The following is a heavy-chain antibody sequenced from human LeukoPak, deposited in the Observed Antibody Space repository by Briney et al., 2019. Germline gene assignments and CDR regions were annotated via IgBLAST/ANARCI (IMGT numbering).Heavy chain of an antibody. D-gene: IGHD3-22*01. V-gene: IGHV1-3*04. CDR2: INTGDGNT. CDR1: GYTFTSWP. Sequence: APVKVSCKASGYTFTSWPMHWVRQAPGQRLEWLGWINTGDGNTKYSQKFQSRVTITTDTSASTAYMELSVLRSEDTAVYYCARDRATYYYDSSGYSDYWGQGTLVTVSS. CDR3: ARDRATYYYDSSGYSDY. J-gene: IGHJ4*02.